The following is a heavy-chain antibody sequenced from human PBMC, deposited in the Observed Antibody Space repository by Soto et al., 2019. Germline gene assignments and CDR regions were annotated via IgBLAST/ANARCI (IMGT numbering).Heavy chain of an antibody. CDR3: TKEPGPAAARYYLDY. Sequence: EVQLLESGGGLVQPGGSLRLSCAASGFTFSNYAMSWVRQAPGKGLEWVSVISGSGGSTYYADSVKGRFTISRDNSKNTLYLQMYSLRAEDKAVYYCTKEPGPAAARYYLDYWGQGTLVTVSS. J-gene: IGHJ4*02. CDR2: ISGSGGST. V-gene: IGHV3-23*01. D-gene: IGHD2-2*01. CDR1: GFTFSNYA.